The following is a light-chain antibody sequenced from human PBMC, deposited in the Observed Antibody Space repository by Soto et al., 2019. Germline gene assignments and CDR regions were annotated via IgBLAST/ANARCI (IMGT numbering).Light chain of an antibody. CDR1: QGISSF. V-gene: IGKV1-27*01. J-gene: IGKJ5*01. CDR3: QKYSSVIT. CDR2: GAS. Sequence: DIQMTQSPSSLSASVGDRVTITCRASQGISSFVAWYQQKPGKVPRLLISGASTLQSGVPSRFSGSGSGTVFTLTSTSLQPEDVATYYCQKYSSVITFGQVTRLEIK.